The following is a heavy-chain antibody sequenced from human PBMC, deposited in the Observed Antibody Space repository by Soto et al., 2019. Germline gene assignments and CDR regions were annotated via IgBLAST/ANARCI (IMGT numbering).Heavy chain of an antibody. CDR2: IYHSGST. CDR3: ARATRFYDSSGYPSVYFDY. V-gene: IGHV4-30-2*01. Sequence: SETLSLTCAVSGGSISSGGYSWSWIRQPPGKGLEWIGYIYHSGSTYYNPSLKSRVTISVDRSKNQFSLKLSSVTAADTAVYYCARATRFYDSSGYPSVYFDYWGQGTLVTVSS. J-gene: IGHJ4*02. CDR1: GGSISSGGYS. D-gene: IGHD3-22*01.